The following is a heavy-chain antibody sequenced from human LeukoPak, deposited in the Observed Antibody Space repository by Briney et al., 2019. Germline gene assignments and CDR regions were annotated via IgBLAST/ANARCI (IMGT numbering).Heavy chain of an antibody. Sequence: PGGSLRLSCAASGFTFSSYAISWVRQTPGKGLEWLSYITSSSGTIYYADSVKGRFTVSRDNAKNSLYLQMNSLRDEDTAVYYCARDRTTLIDYWGQGIQVTVSS. CDR2: ITSSSGTI. CDR3: ARDRTTLIDY. V-gene: IGHV3-48*02. CDR1: GFTFSSYA. J-gene: IGHJ4*01. D-gene: IGHD1-14*01.